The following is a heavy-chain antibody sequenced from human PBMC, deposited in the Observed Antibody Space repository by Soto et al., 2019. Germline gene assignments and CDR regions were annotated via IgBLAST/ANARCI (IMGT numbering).Heavy chain of an antibody. Sequence: QVQLVESGGGVVQPGRSLRLSCAASGFTFSHYAMHWVRQAPGKGLEWVALMSYDGSNEYYADSVKGRFTISRDNSKNPLYLQMNSLRPEDTAVYYCAKDGSHNFDYWGQGPLATVSS. D-gene: IGHD1-26*01. CDR1: GFTFSHYA. CDR2: MSYDGSNE. J-gene: IGHJ4*02. CDR3: AKDGSHNFDY. V-gene: IGHV3-30*18.